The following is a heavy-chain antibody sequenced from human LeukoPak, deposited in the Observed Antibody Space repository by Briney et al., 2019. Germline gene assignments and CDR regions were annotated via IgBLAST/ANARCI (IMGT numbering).Heavy chain of an antibody. CDR2: MNPNSGNT. Sequence: EASVKVSCKASGGTFSSYAISWVRQAPGQGLEWMGWMNPNSGNTGYAQKFQGRVTMTRNTSISTAYMELSSLRSEDTAVYYCARGARIAAAAGGYWGQGTLVTVSS. V-gene: IGHV1-8*02. J-gene: IGHJ4*02. CDR3: ARGARIAAAAGGY. CDR1: GGTFSSYA. D-gene: IGHD6-13*01.